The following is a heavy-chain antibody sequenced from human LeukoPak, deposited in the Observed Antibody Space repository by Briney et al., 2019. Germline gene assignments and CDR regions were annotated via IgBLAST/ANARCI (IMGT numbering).Heavy chain of an antibody. Sequence: GGSLRLSCTASGFTFGDYAMNWVRQAPGKGLEWVGFIRSKAYGGTTQYAASVKGRFTISRDDSKSIAYLQTNSLKTEDTAVYYCTTYSSSWFDFWGRGTLVTVSS. CDR2: IRSKAYGGTT. V-gene: IGHV3-49*04. D-gene: IGHD6-13*01. J-gene: IGHJ4*02. CDR1: GFTFGDYA. CDR3: TTYSSSWFDF.